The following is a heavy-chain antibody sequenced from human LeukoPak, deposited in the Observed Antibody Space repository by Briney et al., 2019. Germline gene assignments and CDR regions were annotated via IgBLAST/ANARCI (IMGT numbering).Heavy chain of an antibody. CDR2: TRNKANSYTT. CDR1: RFTVSEYY. V-gene: IGHV3-72*01. D-gene: IGHD2/OR15-2a*01. Sequence: GGSLTPSCAAPRFTVSEYYIDWVRQAPRKRVAWVGRTRNKANSYTTEYAASVKGRFTISRDDSKNSLYLQMNSLKTEDTAVYYCVRGNKGFDYWGQGTLVTVSS. CDR3: VRGNKGFDY. J-gene: IGHJ4*02.